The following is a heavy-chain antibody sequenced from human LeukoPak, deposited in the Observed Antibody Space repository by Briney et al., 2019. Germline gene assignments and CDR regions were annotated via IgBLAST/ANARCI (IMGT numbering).Heavy chain of an antibody. CDR3: ASPLGRSGFTFDY. Sequence: SVKVSCKASGGTFSRYTISWVRQAPGQGVEWMGRIIPILGIANYAQKFQGRVTITADKSTSTAYMELSSLRSEDTAVYHCASPLGRSGFTFDYWGQGTLVTVSS. V-gene: IGHV1-69*02. J-gene: IGHJ4*02. CDR1: GGTFSRYT. CDR2: IIPILGIA. D-gene: IGHD3-3*01.